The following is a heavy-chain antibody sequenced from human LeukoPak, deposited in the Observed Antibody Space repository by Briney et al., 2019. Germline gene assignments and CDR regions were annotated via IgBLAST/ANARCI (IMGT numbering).Heavy chain of an antibody. Sequence: SETLSLTCAVYGGSFSGYYWSWIRQPPGEGLEWIGEINHSGSTNYNPSLKSRVTISVDTSKNQFSLKLSSVTAADTAVYYCARGPYYYGSGSPIDYWGQGTLVTVSS. D-gene: IGHD3-10*01. CDR3: ARGPYYYGSGSPIDY. CDR2: INHSGST. V-gene: IGHV4-34*01. CDR1: GGSFSGYY. J-gene: IGHJ4*02.